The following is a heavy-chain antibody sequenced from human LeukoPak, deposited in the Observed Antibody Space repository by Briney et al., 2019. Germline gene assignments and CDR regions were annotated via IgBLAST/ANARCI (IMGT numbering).Heavy chain of an antibody. Sequence: PGGSLRLSCAASGFTFSNAWMSWVRQAPGKGLEWVGRIKSKTDGGTTDYAAPVKGRFTISRDDSKNTLYLQMNSLKTEDTAVYYCTAAPYYDFWRGPLPDVWGKGTTVTVSS. V-gene: IGHV3-15*01. CDR1: GFTFSNAW. CDR2: IKSKTDGGTT. J-gene: IGHJ6*04. D-gene: IGHD3-3*01. CDR3: TAAPYYDFWRGPLPDV.